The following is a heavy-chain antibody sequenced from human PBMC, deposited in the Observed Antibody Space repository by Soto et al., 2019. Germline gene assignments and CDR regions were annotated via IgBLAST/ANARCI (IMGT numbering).Heavy chain of an antibody. CDR2: TYYRSKWYN. Sequence: SQTLSLTCAISGDSVSSNSAAWDWIRPSPSRGLEWLGRTYYRSKWYNDYAVSVKSRITINPDTSKNQFSLQLNSVTPEDTAVYYCARVMGIAAYWYFDLWGRGTLVTVSS. CDR1: GDSVSSNSAA. V-gene: IGHV6-1*01. D-gene: IGHD2-8*01. CDR3: ARVMGIAAYWYFDL. J-gene: IGHJ2*01.